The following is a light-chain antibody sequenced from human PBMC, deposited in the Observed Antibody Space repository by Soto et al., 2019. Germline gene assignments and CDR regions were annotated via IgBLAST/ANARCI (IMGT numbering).Light chain of an antibody. J-gene: IGLJ1*01. CDR2: EVT. Sequence: QSALTQPAAVSGSPGQSITICWSGTISDVGSYNHVAWYQQFPGKTPKLIIYEVTYRPSGVSHRFSASKSGNTASLTISGLQAEDEADYYCISYTGSSTSYVFGTGTKVTVL. CDR3: ISYTGSSTSYV. V-gene: IGLV2-14*01. CDR1: ISDVGSYNH.